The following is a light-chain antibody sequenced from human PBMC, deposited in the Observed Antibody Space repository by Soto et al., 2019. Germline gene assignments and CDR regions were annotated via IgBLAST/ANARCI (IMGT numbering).Light chain of an antibody. Sequence: DIQVTQSPSSLSASVGDRVTITCRASQSITTFLNWYQQKPGNAPKLLIYAASSLQTGVPSRSSGSGSGTDFTLTISSLQPEDFATYYCQQSYSTLNTFGQGTKVDIK. CDR3: QQSYSTLNT. V-gene: IGKV1-39*01. CDR1: QSITTF. CDR2: AAS. J-gene: IGKJ2*01.